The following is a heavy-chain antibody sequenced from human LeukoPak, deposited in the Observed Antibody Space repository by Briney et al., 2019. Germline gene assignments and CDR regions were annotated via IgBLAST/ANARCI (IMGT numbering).Heavy chain of an antibody. CDR2: INPNSGGT. J-gene: IGHJ4*02. Sequence: ASVKVSCKASGYTFTGYYMHWVRQAPGQGLEWMGWINPNSGGTNYAQKFQGRVTMTEDTSTDTAYMELSSLRSEDTAVYYCATEVLVDIVATCVYWGQGTLVTVSS. CDR3: ATEVLVDIVATCVY. CDR1: GYTFTGYY. D-gene: IGHD5-12*01. V-gene: IGHV1-2*02.